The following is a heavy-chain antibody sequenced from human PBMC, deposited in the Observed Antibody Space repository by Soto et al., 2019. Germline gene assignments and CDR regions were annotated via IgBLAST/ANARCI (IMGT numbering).Heavy chain of an antibody. D-gene: IGHD5-12*01. CDR3: ATDHYDSNSDALDY. Sequence: EVRLLESGGGLVKPGGSLRLSCATSGLTFSNYAMSWVRQAPGGGLEWVSSMSGSSSTTYYADSVRGRFTISRDRSKNTLYLQMNSLRDEDTAVYYCATDHYDSNSDALDYWGQGTLVTVSS. CDR1: GLTFSNYA. CDR2: MSGSSSTT. V-gene: IGHV3-23*01. J-gene: IGHJ4*02.